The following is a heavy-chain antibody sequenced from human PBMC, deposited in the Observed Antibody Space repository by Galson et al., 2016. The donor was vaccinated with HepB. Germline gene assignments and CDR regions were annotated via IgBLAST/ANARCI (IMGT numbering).Heavy chain of an antibody. CDR3: ARESHSSGWPYYYYGMDA. Sequence: SLRLSCAASGFTVSDNYMSRVRQAPGKGLEWVSVIYSGGSTYYAASVKGRFTISRDTSKNTLFLQMNSLRAEDTAVYFRARESHSSGWPYYYYGMDAWGQGTTVTVSS. V-gene: IGHV3-53*01. J-gene: IGHJ6*02. CDR2: IYSGGST. CDR1: GFTVSDNY. D-gene: IGHD6-19*01.